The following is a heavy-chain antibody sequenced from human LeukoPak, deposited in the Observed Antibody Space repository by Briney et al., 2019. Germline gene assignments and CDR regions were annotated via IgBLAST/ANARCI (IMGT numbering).Heavy chain of an antibody. J-gene: IGHJ4*02. CDR1: GGSISSGRYY. V-gene: IGHV4-61*02. CDR2: IYTGGST. Sequence: SQTLSLTCTVSGGSISSGRYYWNWIRQPAGKGLEWIGRIYTGGSTNYNPSLKSRVTISVDKSKNQFSLKLSSVTAADTAVYYCARDYYSILDYWGQGTLVTVSS. D-gene: IGHD3-10*01. CDR3: ARDYYSILDY.